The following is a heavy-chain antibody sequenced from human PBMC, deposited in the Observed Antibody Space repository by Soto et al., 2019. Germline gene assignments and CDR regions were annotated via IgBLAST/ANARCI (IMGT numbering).Heavy chain of an antibody. V-gene: IGHV3-23*01. CDR3: AEVLMGAGDYYNGMDF. CDR1: GFTFSSYV. J-gene: IGHJ6*02. Sequence: EVQLLESGGGLVQPGGSLRLSCAASGFTFSSYVMSWVRQAPGKGLEWVSAISGSGGSTYHADSVKGRFTISRDNSKNTLYLQMNSLRAEDTAVYYCAEVLMGAGDYYNGMDFWGQGTTVTVSS. CDR2: ISGSGGST. D-gene: IGHD3-16*01.